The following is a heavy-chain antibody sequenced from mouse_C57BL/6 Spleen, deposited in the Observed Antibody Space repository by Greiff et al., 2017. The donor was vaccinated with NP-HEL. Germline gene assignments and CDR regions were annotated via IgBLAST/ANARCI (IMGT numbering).Heavy chain of an antibody. Sequence: QVQLQQSGAELVKPGASVKLSCKASGYTFTEYTIHWVKQRSGQGLEWIGWFYPGSGSIKYNEKFKDKATLTADKSSSTVYMELSRLTSEDSAVYFCARHEEEYDYYGSGYFDYWGQGTTLTVSS. V-gene: IGHV1-62-2*01. CDR3: ARHEEEYDYYGSGYFDY. CDR2: FYPGSGSI. D-gene: IGHD1-1*01. CDR1: GYTFTEYT. J-gene: IGHJ2*01.